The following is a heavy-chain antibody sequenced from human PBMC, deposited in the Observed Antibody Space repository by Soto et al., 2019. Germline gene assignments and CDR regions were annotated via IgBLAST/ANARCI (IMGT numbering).Heavy chain of an antibody. CDR1: GGSISSYY. Sequence: SETLSLTCTVSGGSISSYYWSWIRQPPGKGLEWIGYIYYSGSTNYNPSLKSRVTISVDTPKNQFSLKLSSVTAADTAVYYCARTRAGTGGYYYYGMDVWGQGTTVTVSS. CDR3: ARTRAGTGGYYYYGMDV. V-gene: IGHV4-59*01. CDR2: IYYSGST. J-gene: IGHJ6*02. D-gene: IGHD6-19*01.